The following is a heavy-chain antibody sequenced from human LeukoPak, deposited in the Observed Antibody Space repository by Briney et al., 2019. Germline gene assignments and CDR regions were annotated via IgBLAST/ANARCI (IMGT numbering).Heavy chain of an antibody. CDR1: GFTFSSYW. CDR2: IKQDGSEK. J-gene: IGHJ4*02. D-gene: IGHD3-22*01. CDR3: ARVYYYDSSGYAIDY. V-gene: IGHV3-7*01. Sequence: GGSLRLSCAASGFTFSSYWMSWVRQAPGKGLEWVANIKQDGSEKYYVDSVKGRFTISRDNAKNSLYLQMNSLRAEDTAVYYCARVYYYDSSGYAIDYWGQATLVTVSS.